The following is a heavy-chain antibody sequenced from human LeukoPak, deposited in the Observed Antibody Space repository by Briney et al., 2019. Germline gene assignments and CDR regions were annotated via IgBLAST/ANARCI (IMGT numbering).Heavy chain of an antibody. CDR2: INPSGGST. CDR1: GGTFSSYA. V-gene: IGHV1-46*01. J-gene: IGHJ3*02. Sequence: ASVKVSCKASGGTFSSYAISWVRQAPGQGLEWMGIINPSGGSTSYAQKFQGRVTMTRDTSTSTVYMELSSLRSEDTAVYYCARVIAVAGSDAFDIWGQGTMVTVSS. D-gene: IGHD6-19*01. CDR3: ARVIAVAGSDAFDI.